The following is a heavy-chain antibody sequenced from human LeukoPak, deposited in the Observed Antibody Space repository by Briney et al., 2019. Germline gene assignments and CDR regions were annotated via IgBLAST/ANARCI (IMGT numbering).Heavy chain of an antibody. CDR3: ARDLLDCSGGSCYRIVAFDI. CDR2: INPSGGST. CDR1: GYTFTSYY. D-gene: IGHD2-15*01. V-gene: IGHV1-46*01. Sequence: ASVKGSCKASGYTFTSYYMHWVRQAPGQGLEWMGIINPSGGSTSYAQKFQGRVTMTRDTSTSTVYMELSSLRSEDTAVYYCARDLLDCSGGSCYRIVAFDIWGQGTMVTVSS. J-gene: IGHJ3*02.